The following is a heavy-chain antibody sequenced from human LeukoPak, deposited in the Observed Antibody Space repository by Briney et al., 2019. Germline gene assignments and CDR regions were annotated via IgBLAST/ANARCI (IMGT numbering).Heavy chain of an antibody. CDR1: GGSISSGSYY. V-gene: IGHV4-61*02. CDR2: IYTSGST. J-gene: IGHJ6*03. D-gene: IGHD3-3*01. CDR3: ARGPFLDVRYYDFWRGHYYYMDV. Sequence: PSETLSLTCTVSGGSISSGSYYWSWIRQPAGKGLGWIGRIYTSGSTNYNPTLKSRVNISVDTSKNQFSLKLSSVTAADTAVYYCARGPFLDVRYYDFWRGHYYYMDVWGKGTTVTVSS.